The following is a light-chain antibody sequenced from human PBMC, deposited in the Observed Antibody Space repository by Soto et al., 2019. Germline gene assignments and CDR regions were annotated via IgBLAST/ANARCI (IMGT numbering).Light chain of an antibody. CDR2: WAS. V-gene: IGKV4-1*01. J-gene: IGKJ4*01. CDR3: QQYYSRPLT. CDR1: QSVLYSSNNKNY. Sequence: DIVMTQSPDSLAVSLGERATINCKSSQSVLYSSNNKNYLAWYQQKPGQPPKLLIYWASTREFGVPDRISGSGSGTDFTLTISSLQAEDVALYYCQQYYSRPLTFGGGTKVEIK.